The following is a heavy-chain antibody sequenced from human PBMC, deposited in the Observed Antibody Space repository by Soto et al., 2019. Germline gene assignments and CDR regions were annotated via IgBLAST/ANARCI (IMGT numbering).Heavy chain of an antibody. D-gene: IGHD2-8*01. CDR1: GFTFSSNG. V-gene: IGHV3-23*01. J-gene: IGHJ4*02. Sequence: GGSLRLSCATSGFTFSSNGMSWVRQAPGKGLDWVSGISGSGRNTYYADSVKGRFTISRDNSKNTLFLQMNSLRVEDTAVYYCAKNGLSDSPSAIDSWGQGTMVTVSS. CDR2: ISGSGRNT. CDR3: AKNGLSDSPSAIDS.